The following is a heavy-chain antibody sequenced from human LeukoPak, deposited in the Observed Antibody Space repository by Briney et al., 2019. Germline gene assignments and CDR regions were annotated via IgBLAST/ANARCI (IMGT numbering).Heavy chain of an antibody. J-gene: IGHJ6*02. CDR2: ISAYNGNT. V-gene: IGHV1-18*01. CDR1: GYTFTSYG. Sequence: GASVKVSCTASGYTFTSYGISWVRQAPGQGLEWMGWISAYNGNTNYAQKLQGRVTMTTDTSTSTAYMELRSLRSDDTAVYYCARVSPYYDFWSGYTYGMDVWGQGTTVTVSS. CDR3: ARVSPYYDFWSGYTYGMDV. D-gene: IGHD3-3*01.